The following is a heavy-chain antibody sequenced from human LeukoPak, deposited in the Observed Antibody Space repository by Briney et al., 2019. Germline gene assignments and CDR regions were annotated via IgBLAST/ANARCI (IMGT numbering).Heavy chain of an antibody. Sequence: PGGPLRLSCAASGFTFSNYAMSWVRQAPGKGLEWVSGITGSGGSTYYTDSVKGRFSISRDNSKNTLYLQMNSLRVEDTAVYYCAKAVDYYDSSGYYSHDAFDIWGQGTMVTISS. J-gene: IGHJ3*02. CDR2: ITGSGGST. D-gene: IGHD3-22*01. CDR1: GFTFSNYA. CDR3: AKAVDYYDSSGYYSHDAFDI. V-gene: IGHV3-23*01.